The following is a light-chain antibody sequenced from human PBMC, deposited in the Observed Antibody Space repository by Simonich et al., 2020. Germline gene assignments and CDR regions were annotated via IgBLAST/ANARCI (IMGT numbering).Light chain of an antibody. Sequence: QSALTQPASVSGSPGQSITISCTGTSSDVGGYNYVSWYQQHPGKAPKLMLYYVSNRPPGVSNRFSGSKSVNTASLTISGLQAEDEADYYCSSYTSRSTLVVFGGGTKLTVL. V-gene: IGLV2-14*03. CDR3: SSYTSRSTLVV. CDR1: SSDVGGYNY. CDR2: YVS. J-gene: IGLJ2*01.